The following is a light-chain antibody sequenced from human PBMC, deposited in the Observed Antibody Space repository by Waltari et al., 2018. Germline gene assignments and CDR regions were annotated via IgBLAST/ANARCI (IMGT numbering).Light chain of an antibody. CDR1: SATIFANYN. CDR3: MILHNNAVV. V-gene: IGLV5-45*01. J-gene: IGLJ3*02. Sequence: QAVLTRPASLSASPGASASLTCPLRSATIFANYNLYFSKQRPGSPPQFLLKYRSESDKRQGSGVPSRFSGSKDTSANAGILLISGLQSEDEADYYCMILHNNAVVFGGGTKLTVL. CDR2: YRSESDK.